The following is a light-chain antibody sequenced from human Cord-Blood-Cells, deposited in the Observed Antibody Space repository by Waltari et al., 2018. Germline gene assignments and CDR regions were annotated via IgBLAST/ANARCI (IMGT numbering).Light chain of an antibody. CDR3: QHYNNWPPWT. V-gene: IGKV3-15*01. CDR1: QSVSSN. Sequence: EIVMTHSPGTLSESPGARATLSCRASQSVSSNLALYQQKPGQAPRLLIYGASTRATGIPARFSGSGSGTEFTLTISSLQSEDFAVYYCQHYNNWPPWTFGQGTKVEIK. J-gene: IGKJ1*01. CDR2: GAS.